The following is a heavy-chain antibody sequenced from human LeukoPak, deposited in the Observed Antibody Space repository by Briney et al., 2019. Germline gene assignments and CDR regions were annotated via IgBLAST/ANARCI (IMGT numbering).Heavy chain of an antibody. CDR2: ISYDGSNK. J-gene: IGHJ4*02. V-gene: IGHV3-30-3*01. Sequence: GGSLRLSCAASGFTFSSYAMHWVRQAPGKGLEWVAVISYDGSNKYYADSVKSRFTISRDNSKDTLYLQMNSLRAEDTAVYYCASCSSTSCYYYFDYWGQGTLVTVSS. D-gene: IGHD2-2*01. CDR1: GFTFSSYA. CDR3: ASCSSTSCYYYFDY.